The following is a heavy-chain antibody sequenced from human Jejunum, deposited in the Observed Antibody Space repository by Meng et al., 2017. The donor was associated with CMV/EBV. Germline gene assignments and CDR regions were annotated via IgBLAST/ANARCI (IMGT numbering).Heavy chain of an antibody. Sequence: GVADKRNCRTWVRQAPGKGLEWVAVGYSAGMTYYADSVKGRFTIARDNSKNTMFLQMNGLRLEDTAMYYCAAEVAVRNYFSYGMDVWGQGTTVTVSS. D-gene: IGHD3-10*01. CDR2: GYSAGMT. J-gene: IGHJ6*02. CDR1: GVADKRNC. V-gene: IGHV3-66*02. CDR3: AAEVAVRNYFSYGMDV.